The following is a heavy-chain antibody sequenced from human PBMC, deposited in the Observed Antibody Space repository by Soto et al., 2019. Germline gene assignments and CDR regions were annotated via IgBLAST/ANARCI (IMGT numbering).Heavy chain of an antibody. Sequence: SETLSLACNVSGGSISSSSYYWCWIRQPPGKGLEWIGSIYYSGSTYYNPSLKSRVTISVDTSKNQFSLKLSSVTAADTAVYYCARLVYDSSGYRPGWGQGTLVTVSS. CDR1: GGSISSSSYY. V-gene: IGHV4-39*01. D-gene: IGHD3-22*01. CDR2: IYYSGST. J-gene: IGHJ4*02. CDR3: ARLVYDSSGYRPG.